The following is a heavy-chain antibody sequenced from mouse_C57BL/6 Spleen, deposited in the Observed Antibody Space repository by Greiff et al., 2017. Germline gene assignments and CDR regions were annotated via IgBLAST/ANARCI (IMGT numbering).Heavy chain of an antibody. D-gene: IGHD3-2*02. CDR1: GYTFTDYY. V-gene: IGHV1-76*01. CDR2: IYPGSGNT. CDR3: ARDGQLRLSWFAY. Sequence: QVQLQQSGAELVRPGASVKLSCKASGYTFTDYYINWVKQRPGQGLEWIARIYPGSGNTYYNEKFKGKDTLTAEKSSSTAYMQLSSLTSEDSAVYFCARDGQLRLSWFAYWGQGTLVTVSA. J-gene: IGHJ3*01.